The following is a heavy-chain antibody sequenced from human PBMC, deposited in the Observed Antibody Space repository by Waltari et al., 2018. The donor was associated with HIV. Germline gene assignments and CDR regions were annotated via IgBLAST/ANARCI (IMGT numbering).Heavy chain of an antibody. CDR1: GFTFIDYP. CDR2: ISGSGDTT. V-gene: IGHV3-23*01. CDR3: AKDPFAGASLASYFDE. Sequence: EVQLLESGGGLVQPGGSLRLSCAASGFTFIDYPMTWVRQVPGKGLEWVSGISGSGDTTYYADSVRGRFTISRDNSRNTLYLQMTSLRAEDAAMYYCAKDPFAGASLASYFDEWGQGALVTVSS. J-gene: IGHJ4*02.